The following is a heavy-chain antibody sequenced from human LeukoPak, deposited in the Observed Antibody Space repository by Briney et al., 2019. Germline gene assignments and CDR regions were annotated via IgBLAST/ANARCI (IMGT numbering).Heavy chain of an antibody. CDR2: INSDESST. V-gene: IGHV3-74*01. J-gene: IGHJ4*02. Sequence: GGSLRLSCEASGFTFSGYWMHWVRQAPGKGLVWVSRINSDESSTTYADSVKGRFTISRDNAKNTLFLQMNSLRAEDTAVYYCARAKRDGYNCFDYWGQGTLVTVSS. CDR3: ARAKRDGYNCFDY. CDR1: GFTFSGYW. D-gene: IGHD5-24*01.